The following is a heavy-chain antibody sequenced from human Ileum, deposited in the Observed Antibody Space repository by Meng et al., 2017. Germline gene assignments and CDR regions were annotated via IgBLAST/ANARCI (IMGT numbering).Heavy chain of an antibody. CDR1: GFTLSSTS. CDR3: ARLVRY. CDR2: ITGSGGST. Sequence: GESLKISCAASGFTLSSTSMSWVRQAPGKGLEWVAVITGSGGSTDYADSVKGRFTISRDTSKNTLYLQMNSLRADDTAVYYCARLVRYWGQGILTVSS. J-gene: IGHJ4*02. V-gene: IGHV3-23*01.